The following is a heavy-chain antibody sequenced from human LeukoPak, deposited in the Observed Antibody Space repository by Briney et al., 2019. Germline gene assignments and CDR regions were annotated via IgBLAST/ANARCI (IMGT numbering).Heavy chain of an antibody. D-gene: IGHD6-19*01. CDR2: IYYSGST. CDR1: SSYG. J-gene: IGHJ4*02. CDR3: ARTSQWLVQPFDC. Sequence: SSYGMHWVRQAPGKGLEWIGSIYYSGSTYYNPSLKSRVTISVDTSKNQFSLKLSSVTAADTAVYYCARTSQWLVQPFDCWGQGTLVTVSS. V-gene: IGHV4-39*01.